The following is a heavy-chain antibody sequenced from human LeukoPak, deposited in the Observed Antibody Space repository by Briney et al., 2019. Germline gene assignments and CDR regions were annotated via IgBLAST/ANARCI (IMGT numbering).Heavy chain of an antibody. J-gene: IGHJ4*02. Sequence: SETLSLTCAVYGGSFSGYYWSWIRQPPGKGLEWIGEINHSGSTNYNPSLKSRVTISVDTSKNQFSLKLSSVTAADTAVYFCARELSGSSTWDWGQGTLVTVSS. CDR1: GGSFSGYY. D-gene: IGHD1-26*01. V-gene: IGHV4-34*01. CDR2: INHSGST. CDR3: ARELSGSSTWD.